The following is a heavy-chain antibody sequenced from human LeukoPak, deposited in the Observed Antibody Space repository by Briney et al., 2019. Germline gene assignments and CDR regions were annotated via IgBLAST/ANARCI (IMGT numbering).Heavy chain of an antibody. V-gene: IGHV3-30*02. CDR3: ATPTYYYGSGSYYNPLDY. D-gene: IGHD3-10*01. CDR2: IRYDGSNK. Sequence: GGSLRLSCAATGFTFSSYGMHWVRQAPGKGLEWVAFIRYDGSNKYYADSVKGRFTISRNNSKNTLYLQMNSLRAEDTAVYYCATPTYYYGSGSYYNPLDYWGQGTLVTVSS. CDR1: GFTFSSYG. J-gene: IGHJ4*02.